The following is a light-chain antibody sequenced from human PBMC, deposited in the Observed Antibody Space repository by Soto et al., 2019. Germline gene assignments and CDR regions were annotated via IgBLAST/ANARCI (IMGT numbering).Light chain of an antibody. Sequence: QSVLPQPPSVSGAPGQKVTISCTRSGSNIGAAYDVHWYQHLPGTAPKLLIYGNNNRPSGVPDRFSGSKSGTSASLAITGLQAEDEADYYCQSYDSSLSGWVFGGGTKLTVL. CDR3: QSYDSSLSGWV. J-gene: IGLJ3*02. V-gene: IGLV1-40*01. CDR1: GSNIGAAYD. CDR2: GNN.